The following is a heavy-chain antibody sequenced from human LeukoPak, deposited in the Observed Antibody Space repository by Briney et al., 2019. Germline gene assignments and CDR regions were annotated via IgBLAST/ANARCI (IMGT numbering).Heavy chain of an antibody. CDR3: AKEGITGADF. V-gene: IGHV3-23*01. Sequence: GGSLRLSCTASGFPFNRFAMSWVRQAPGQGLAWVSAISGGGDAHYADFVKGRFTISRDNSKNTLFLHMNNLTADDTALYYCAKEGITGADFWGQGTLVSVSS. CDR1: GFPFNRFA. CDR2: ISGGGDA. J-gene: IGHJ4*02.